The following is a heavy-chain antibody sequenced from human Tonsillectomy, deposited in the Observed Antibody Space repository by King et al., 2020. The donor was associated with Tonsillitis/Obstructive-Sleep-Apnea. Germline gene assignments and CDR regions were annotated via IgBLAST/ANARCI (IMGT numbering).Heavy chain of an antibody. CDR3: ARDSNYYGSGGYVFDY. CDR1: GGSISSGGYY. CDR2: IYYSGST. V-gene: IGHV4-31*03. J-gene: IGHJ4*02. Sequence: VQLQESGPGLVKPSQTLSLTCTVSGGSISSGGYYWSWIRQHPGKGLEWIGYIYYSGSTYYNPSLKSRVTISVDTSKNQFSLKLSSVTAADTAVYYCARDSNYYGSGGYVFDYWGQGTLVTVSS. D-gene: IGHD3-10*01.